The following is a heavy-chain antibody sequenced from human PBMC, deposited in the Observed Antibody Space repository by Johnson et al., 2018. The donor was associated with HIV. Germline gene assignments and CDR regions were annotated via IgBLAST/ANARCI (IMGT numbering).Heavy chain of an antibody. CDR3: ARGMYYNSWSGYGIRWDAFDI. V-gene: IGHV3-13*01. CDR2: VGTAGDT. D-gene: IGHD3-3*01. CDR1: GFTFSSYD. Sequence: VQLVESGGGVVQPGTSLRLSCAASGFTFSSYDMHWVRQATGKGLEWVAAVGTAGDTFYTGSVKGRFTISREDAKNSLYLQMNSRSAGDTALYYCARGMYYNSWSGYGIRWDAFDIGGQGTMVTVSS. J-gene: IGHJ3*02.